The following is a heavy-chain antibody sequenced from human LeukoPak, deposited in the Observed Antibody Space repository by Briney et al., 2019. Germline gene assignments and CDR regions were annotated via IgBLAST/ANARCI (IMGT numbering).Heavy chain of an antibody. D-gene: IGHD4-11*01. J-gene: IGHJ4*02. CDR3: AKDAQRGFDYSNSLEH. CDR2: IWSDGSKK. CDR1: GFTFSHYG. V-gene: IGHV3-33*06. Sequence: GGSLRLSCAASGFTFSHYGMHWVRQAPGKGLECVAGIWSDGSKKSYADSVKGRFTISRDNFQNTVSLHMNSLRTGDTAVYYCAKDAQRGFDYSNSLEHWGQGSLVTVSS.